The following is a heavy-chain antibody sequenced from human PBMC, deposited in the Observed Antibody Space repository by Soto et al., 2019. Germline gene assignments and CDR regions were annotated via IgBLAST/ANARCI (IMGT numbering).Heavy chain of an antibody. CDR3: ARVQLFESEAYDFWSGYLGYFQH. D-gene: IGHD3-3*01. V-gene: IGHV3-21*01. CDR1: GFTFSSYS. CDR2: ISSSSSYI. Sequence: GGSLRLSCAASGFTFSSYSMNWVRQAPGKGLEWVSPISSSSSYIYYADSVKGRFTISRDNAKNSLYLQMNSLRAEDTAVYYCARVQLFESEAYDFWSGYLGYFQHWGQGTLVTVSS. J-gene: IGHJ1*01.